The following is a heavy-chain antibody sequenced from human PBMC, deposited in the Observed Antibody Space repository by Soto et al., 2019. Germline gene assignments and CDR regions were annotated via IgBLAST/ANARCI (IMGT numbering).Heavy chain of an antibody. CDR1: GFTFRNYA. V-gene: IGHV3-23*01. CDR2: ITGSGSDT. CDR3: AKGSADSRPYYFDY. D-gene: IGHD3-22*01. J-gene: IGHJ4*02. Sequence: GGSLRLSCAASGFTFRNYAMSWVRQAPARGLEWFSAITGSGSDTYPADSVKGRFTISRDNSNNMLYLQMNSLGAEDTAVYYCAKGSADSRPYYFDYWGQGTLVTVSS.